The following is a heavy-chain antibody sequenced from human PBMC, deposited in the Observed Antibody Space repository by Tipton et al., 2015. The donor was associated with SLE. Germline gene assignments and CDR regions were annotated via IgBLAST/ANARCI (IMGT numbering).Heavy chain of an antibody. CDR2: VYDSGIT. CDR3: ARDRGGNSSVYVDD. Sequence: TLSLTCIVSGASISSRAYYWGCIRQSPGKGLEWIGSVYDSGITYYSPSLKSRVTISVDKPTNQFSLKVSAVTAADTAVYYCARDRGGNSSVYVDDWGQGTLVTVSS. D-gene: IGHD4-23*01. J-gene: IGHJ4*02. CDR1: GASISSRAYY. V-gene: IGHV4-39*07.